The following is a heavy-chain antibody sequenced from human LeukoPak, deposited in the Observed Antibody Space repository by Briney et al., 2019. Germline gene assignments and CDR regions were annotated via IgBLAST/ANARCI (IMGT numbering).Heavy chain of an antibody. Sequence: SETLSLTCSVSGGSISIYYWTWIRQIPGKGLEWIGYIYYNGTTNYNPLFESRATISVDTSKNQFSLKLTSVTAADTAVYFCARGEDFERYYLAYWGQGTLVTVSS. D-gene: IGHD3-9*01. V-gene: IGHV4-59*01. CDR1: GGSISIYY. J-gene: IGHJ4*02. CDR2: IYYNGTT. CDR3: ARGEDFERYYLAY.